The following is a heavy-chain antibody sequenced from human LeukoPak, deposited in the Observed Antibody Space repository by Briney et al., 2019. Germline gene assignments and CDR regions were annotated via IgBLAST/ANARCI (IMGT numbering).Heavy chain of an antibody. CDR1: GYTFDIYN. J-gene: IGHJ6*04. Sequence: ASVKVSCKASGYTFDIYNVYWVRQATGKGLEWMGWMNPRTGFAGYAQKFQDRVNMTRNTFITTAYMELTSLRSEDTAVYFCARGGIWDSNNVKYLYMDVWGKGTTVIVSS. D-gene: IGHD4-11*01. V-gene: IGHV1-8*01. CDR3: ARGGIWDSNNVKYLYMDV. CDR2: MNPRTGFA.